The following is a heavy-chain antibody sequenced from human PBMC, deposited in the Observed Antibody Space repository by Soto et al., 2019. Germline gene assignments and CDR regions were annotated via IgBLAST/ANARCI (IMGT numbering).Heavy chain of an antibody. CDR1: GFTFSSHS. V-gene: IGHV3-21*01. J-gene: IGHJ4*02. Sequence: GGSLRLSCAVSGFTFSSHSMNWVRQAPGKGLEWVSSITTSSESKYYTDSVKGRFTLSRDNAKNSLYLQMNSLRAEDTAVYYCARSNRGSSYGKIDYWGRGTLVTVSS. CDR2: ITTSSESK. CDR3: ARSNRGSSYGKIDY. D-gene: IGHD5-18*01.